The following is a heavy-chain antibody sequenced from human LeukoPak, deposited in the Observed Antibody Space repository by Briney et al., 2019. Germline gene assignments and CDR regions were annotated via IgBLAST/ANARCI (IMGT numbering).Heavy chain of an antibody. V-gene: IGHV3-53*05. Sequence: GGSLRLSCAASGFTVSSNYMSWVRQAPGKGLEWVSVIYSGGSTYYADSVKGRFTISRDNAKNSLYLQMNSLRAEDTALYYCAKATSMATGAFDIWGQGTMVTVSS. CDR1: GFTVSSNY. CDR3: AKATSMATGAFDI. CDR2: IYSGGST. D-gene: IGHD2/OR15-2a*01. J-gene: IGHJ3*02.